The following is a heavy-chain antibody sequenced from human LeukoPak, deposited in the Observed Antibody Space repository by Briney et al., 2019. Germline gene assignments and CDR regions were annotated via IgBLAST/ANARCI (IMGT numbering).Heavy chain of an antibody. CDR3: AREGRFRAYCGGDCYPLI. V-gene: IGHV1-8*01. J-gene: IGHJ3*02. CDR1: GYTFTSYD. D-gene: IGHD2-21*02. Sequence: ASVKVSCKASGYTFTSYDINWVRQATGQGLEWMGWMNPNSGNTGYAQKFQGRVTMTRNTSISTAYMELSSLRSEDTAVYYCAREGRFRAYCGGDCYPLIWGQGTMVTVSS. CDR2: MNPNSGNT.